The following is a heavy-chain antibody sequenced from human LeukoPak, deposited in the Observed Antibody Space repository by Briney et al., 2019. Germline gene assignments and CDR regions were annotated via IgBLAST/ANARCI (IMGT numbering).Heavy chain of an antibody. Sequence: GGSLRLSCAASGFTFSSYWMSWVRQAPGKGLEWVANIKQDGSEKYYVDSVKGRFTISRDNAKNSLYLQMNSLRAEDTAVYYCARDAAAGRLDAFDIWGQGTMVTVSS. V-gene: IGHV3-7*01. D-gene: IGHD6-13*01. CDR1: GFTFSSYW. J-gene: IGHJ3*02. CDR2: IKQDGSEK. CDR3: ARDAAAGRLDAFDI.